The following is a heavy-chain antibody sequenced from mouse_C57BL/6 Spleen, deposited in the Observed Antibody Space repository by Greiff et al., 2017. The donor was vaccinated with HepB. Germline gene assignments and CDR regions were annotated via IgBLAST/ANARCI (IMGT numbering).Heavy chain of an antibody. CDR1: GYSITSGYY. CDR3: AIYYGNAMDY. V-gene: IGHV3-6*01. CDR2: ISYDGSN. J-gene: IGHJ4*01. D-gene: IGHD2-1*01. Sequence: EVQLQQSAPGLVKPSQSLSLTCSVTGYSITSGYYWNWIRQFPGNKLEWMGYISYDGSNNYNPSLKNRISITRDTSKNQFFLKLNSVTTEDTATYYCAIYYGNAMDYWGQGTSVTVSS.